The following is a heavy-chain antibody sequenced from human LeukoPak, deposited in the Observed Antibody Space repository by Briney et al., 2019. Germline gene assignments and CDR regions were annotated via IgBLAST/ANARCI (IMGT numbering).Heavy chain of an antibody. CDR1: GFIFSNHG. Sequence: GGSLRLSCAAPGFIFSNHGMNWVRQAPGKGLEWVSGIVGDAGRTYYADSVKGRFTISRDNSKNTLYLQMNSLRAEDTAIYYCAKDRAWGAFAYWGQGTLVTVSS. CDR3: AKDRAWGAFAY. V-gene: IGHV3-23*01. J-gene: IGHJ4*02. CDR2: IVGDAGRT. D-gene: IGHD1-26*01.